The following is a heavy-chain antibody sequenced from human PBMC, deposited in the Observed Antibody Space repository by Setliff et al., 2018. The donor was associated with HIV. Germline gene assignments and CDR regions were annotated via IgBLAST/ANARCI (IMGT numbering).Heavy chain of an antibody. V-gene: IGHV4-39*01. CDR2: IYYSGST. CDR1: GGSTSSSSYY. D-gene: IGHD2-15*01. J-gene: IGHJ3*02. Sequence: SETLSLTCTVSGGSTSSSSYYWGWIRQPPRKGLEWIGSIYYSGSTYYNPSLKSRVTISVDTSKNQFSLKLSSVTAADTAVYYCARQALGYCSGGSCYPDAFDIWGQGTMVTVSS. CDR3: ARQALGYCSGGSCYPDAFDI.